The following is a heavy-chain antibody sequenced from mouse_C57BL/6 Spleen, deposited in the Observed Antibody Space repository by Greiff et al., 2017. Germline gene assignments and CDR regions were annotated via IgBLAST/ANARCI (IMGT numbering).Heavy chain of an antibody. V-gene: IGHV1-39*01. CDR1: GYSFTDYN. D-gene: IGHD1-1*01. CDR2: INPNYGTT. Sequence: EVQLQESGPELVKPGASVKISCKASGYSFTDYNMNWVKQSNGKSLEWIGVINPNYGTTSYNQKFKGKATLTVDQSSSTAYMQLNSLTSEDAAVYYCARPYGSSYDAMDYWGQGTSVTVSS. J-gene: IGHJ4*01. CDR3: ARPYGSSYDAMDY.